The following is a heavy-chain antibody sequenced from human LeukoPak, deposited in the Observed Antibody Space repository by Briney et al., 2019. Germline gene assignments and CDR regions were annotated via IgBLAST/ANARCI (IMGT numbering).Heavy chain of an antibody. V-gene: IGHV1-69*01. CDR2: IIPIFGTA. Sequence: SVKVSCKASGGTFSSYAISWVRQAPGQGLEWMGGIIPIFGTANYAQKFQGRVTITADESTSTAYMELSSLRSEDTAVYYCAREGGVVGATAGAFDIWGQGTMVTVSS. D-gene: IGHD1-26*01. CDR1: GGTFSSYA. J-gene: IGHJ3*02. CDR3: AREGGVVGATAGAFDI.